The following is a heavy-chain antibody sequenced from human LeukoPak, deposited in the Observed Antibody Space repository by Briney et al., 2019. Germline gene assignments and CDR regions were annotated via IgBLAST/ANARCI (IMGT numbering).Heavy chain of an antibody. J-gene: IGHJ6*02. CDR3: ASGVLMWYYGMDV. D-gene: IGHD2-21*01. V-gene: IGHV3-74*01. Sequence: GGSLRLSCAASGLTFSSHWMHWVRQAPGKGLVWVSRITNDGSSTTYADSVKGRFTISRDNAKNSLYLQMNSLRAEDTAVYYCASGVLMWYYGMDVWGQGTTVTVSS. CDR2: ITNDGSST. CDR1: GLTFSSHW.